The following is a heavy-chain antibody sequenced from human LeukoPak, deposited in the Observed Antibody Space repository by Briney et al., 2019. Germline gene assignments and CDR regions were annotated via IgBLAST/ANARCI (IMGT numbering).Heavy chain of an antibody. CDR3: ARDHSYCTSSTCPFEF. CDR1: GFTFSDYH. V-gene: IGHV3-11*01. J-gene: IGHJ4*02. Sequence: SGGSLRLSCAVSGFTFSDYHMTWIRQAPGKGLEWISYISGSGSTIYYTDSVKGRFTMSRDNAKNSLYLQMNRLRAEDTAVYYCARDHSYCTSSTCPFEFWGQGTLVTVSS. D-gene: IGHD2-2*01. CDR2: ISGSGSTI.